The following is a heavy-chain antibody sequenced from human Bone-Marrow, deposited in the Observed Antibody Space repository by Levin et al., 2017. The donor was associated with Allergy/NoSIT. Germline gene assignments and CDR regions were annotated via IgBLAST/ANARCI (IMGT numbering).Heavy chain of an antibody. CDR1: GYSFTRNW. CDR3: ATGRRGYSYGPHCIDY. V-gene: IGHV5-51*01. J-gene: IGHJ4*02. Sequence: RGESLKISCKGSGYSFTRNWIAWVRQMPGKGLEWMGIFYPGDSDIRYSPSFQGQVTISADKSISTAYLQWSSLKASDTAMYYCATGRRGYSYGPHCIDYWGPGTQVTVSS. CDR2: FYPGDSDI. D-gene: IGHD5-18*01.